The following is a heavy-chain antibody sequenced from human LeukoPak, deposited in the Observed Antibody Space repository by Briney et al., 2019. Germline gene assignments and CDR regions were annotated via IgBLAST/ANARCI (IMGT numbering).Heavy chain of an antibody. CDR1: GGSISSYY. D-gene: IGHD6-13*01. V-gene: IGHV4-4*07. J-gene: IGHJ6*03. Sequence: SETLSLTCTVSGGSISSYYWSWIRQPAGKGLEWIGRIYTSGSTNYNPSLKSRVTMSVDTSKNQFSLKLSSVTAADTAVYYCARDLRTSSSSWYSDYYYYMDVWGKGTTVTVSS. CDR3: ARDLRTSSSSWYSDYYYYMDV. CDR2: IYTSGST.